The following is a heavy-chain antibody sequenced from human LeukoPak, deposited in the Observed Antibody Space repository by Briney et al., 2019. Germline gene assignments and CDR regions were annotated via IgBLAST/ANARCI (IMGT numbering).Heavy chain of an antibody. V-gene: IGHV4-30-4*08. D-gene: IGHD3-22*01. CDR1: GGSISSGDYY. CDR2: IYYSGST. CDR3: ARQAYYYDSSGLLDI. Sequence: SETLSLTCTVSGGSISSGDYYWSWIRQPPGKGLEWIGYIYYSGSTYYNPSLKSRVTISVDTSKNQFSLKLSSVTAADTAVYYCARQAYYYDSSGLLDIWGQGTMVTVSS. J-gene: IGHJ3*02.